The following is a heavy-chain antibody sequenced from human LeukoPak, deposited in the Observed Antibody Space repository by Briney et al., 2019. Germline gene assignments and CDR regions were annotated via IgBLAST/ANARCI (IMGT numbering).Heavy chain of an antibody. J-gene: IGHJ5*02. CDR1: GGSISSYY. CDR3: AGGHGGSYYSWFDP. CDR2: IYYSGST. Sequence: SSETLSLTCTVSGGSISSYYWSWIRQPPGKGLEWIGYIYYSGSTNYNPSLKSRVTISVDTSKNQFSLKLSSVTAADTAVYYCAGGHGGSYYSWFDPWGQGTLVTVSS. V-gene: IGHV4-59*01. D-gene: IGHD1-26*01.